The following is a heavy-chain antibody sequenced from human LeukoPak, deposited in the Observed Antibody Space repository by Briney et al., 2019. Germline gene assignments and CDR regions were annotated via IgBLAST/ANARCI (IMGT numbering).Heavy chain of an antibody. D-gene: IGHD5-18*01. CDR3: ARGHYTAILYYYYYMDV. V-gene: IGHV3-21*01. CDR1: GFTFSSYS. Sequence: PGGSLRLSCAASGFTFSSYSMNWVRQAPGKGLEWVSSISSSSSYIYYADSVKGRFTISRDNAKNSLYLQMNSLRAEDTAVYYCARGHYTAILYYYYYMDVWGKGTTVTVSS. CDR2: ISSSSSYI. J-gene: IGHJ6*03.